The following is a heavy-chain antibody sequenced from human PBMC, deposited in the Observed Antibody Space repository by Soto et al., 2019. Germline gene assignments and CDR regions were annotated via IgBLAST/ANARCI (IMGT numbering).Heavy chain of an antibody. J-gene: IGHJ3*02. CDR1: GYTFTSYY. CDR2: INPSGGST. Sequence: GASVKVSCKASGYTFTSYYMHWVRQAPGQGLEWMGIINPSGGSTSYAQKFQGRVTMTRDTSTSTVYMELSSLRSEDTAVYYCASLDCSGGSCYSSRDYVWGSYRKTGAFDIWGQGTMVTVSS. V-gene: IGHV1-46*01. CDR3: ASLDCSGGSCYSSRDYVWGSYRKTGAFDI. D-gene: IGHD2-15*01.